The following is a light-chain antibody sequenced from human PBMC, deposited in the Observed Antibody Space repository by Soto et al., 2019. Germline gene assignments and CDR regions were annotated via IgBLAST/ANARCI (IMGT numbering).Light chain of an antibody. CDR1: RSILYSSNNKNY. J-gene: IGKJ2*01. CDR2: WAS. CDR3: QQRSNWPPGYT. Sequence: DIVMTQSPDSLAVSLGERATINCKSSRSILYSSNNKNYLAWYQQKPRQPPKLLIYWASTRESGVPDRFSGSGSGADFTLTISSLQAEDAAVYYCQQRSNWPPGYTFGQGTKLEIK. V-gene: IGKV4-1*01.